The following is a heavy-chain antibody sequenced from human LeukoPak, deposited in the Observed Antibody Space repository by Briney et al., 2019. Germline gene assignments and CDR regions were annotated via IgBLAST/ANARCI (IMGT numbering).Heavy chain of an antibody. CDR1: GGSISSGSW. J-gene: IGHJ4*02. V-gene: IGHV4-4*02. D-gene: IGHD3-22*01. CDR3: AKEGYYDSSGYYYVGGEIFDY. Sequence: SGTLSLTCAVSGGSISSGSWWSWVRQPPGKGLEWIGEIYHSGSTNYNPSLKSRVTISVDKSKNQFSLKLSSVTAADTAVYYCAKEGYYDSSGYYYVGGEIFDYWGQGTLVTVSS. CDR2: IYHSGST.